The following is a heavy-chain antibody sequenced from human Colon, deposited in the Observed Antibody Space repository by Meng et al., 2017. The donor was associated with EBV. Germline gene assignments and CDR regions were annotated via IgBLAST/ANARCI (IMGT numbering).Heavy chain of an antibody. CDR3: VRVRGDFDY. D-gene: IGHD3-16*01. J-gene: IGHJ4*02. Sequence: QAHEAGPGLVKPSATLSLTCIVSGDSVSDTNHFWGWVRQAPGKGLEWVGSINSNWNTYSNPSLTSRVTMSLDTSKNQFSLKLSSVTAADTAVYYCVRVRGDFDYWGQGTLVTVSS. CDR2: INSNWNT. V-gene: IGHV4-39*07. CDR1: GDSVSDTNHF.